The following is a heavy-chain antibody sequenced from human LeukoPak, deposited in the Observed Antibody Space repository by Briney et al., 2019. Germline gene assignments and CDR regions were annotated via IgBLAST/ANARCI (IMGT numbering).Heavy chain of an antibody. CDR1: GFTLSSYA. CDR2: ISGSADNT. CDR3: AKQGFGC. J-gene: IGHJ4*02. Sequence: PGGSLRLSCTASGFTLSSYAMSWVRQAPGEGLEWVSTISGSADNTNYAEAVKGRFTISRDNSKNTMYLQMNSLRAEDTAVYYYAKQGFGCWGQGTLVTVSS. V-gene: IGHV3-23*01.